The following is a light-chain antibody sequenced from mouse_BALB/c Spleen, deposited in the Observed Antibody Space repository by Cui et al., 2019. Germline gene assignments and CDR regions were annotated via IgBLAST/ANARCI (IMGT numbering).Light chain of an antibody. CDR1: SSGSY. V-gene: IGKV4-59*01. CDR3: QQWSSNPPT. Sequence: QIGLLQSPAIMSAFPGEKATMTCSASSSGSYMHWYQQKSGTSPKRWIYDTSKLASGVPARFSGSGSGTSYSLTISSMEAEDAATYYCQQWSSNPPTFGSGTKLEIK. J-gene: IGKJ4*01. CDR2: DTS.